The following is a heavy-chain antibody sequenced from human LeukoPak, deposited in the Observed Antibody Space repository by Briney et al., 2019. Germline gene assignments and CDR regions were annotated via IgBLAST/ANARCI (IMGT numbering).Heavy chain of an antibody. CDR3: AKAFRALRYFDWLLSDDAFDI. CDR1: GFTFSSHS. CDR2: IKSDGKTI. D-gene: IGHD3-9*01. Sequence: GGSLRLSCTASGFTFSSHSMHWVRQVPGKGLVWVSRIKSDGKTITYADSVKGRFTISRDNAKNTLYLQINSLRAEDMALYYCAKAFRALRYFDWLLSDDAFDIWGQGTMVTVSS. J-gene: IGHJ3*02. V-gene: IGHV3-74*01.